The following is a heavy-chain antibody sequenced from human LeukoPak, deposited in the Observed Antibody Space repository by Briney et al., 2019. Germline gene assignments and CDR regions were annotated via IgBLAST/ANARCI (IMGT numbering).Heavy chain of an antibody. D-gene: IGHD6-19*01. J-gene: IGHJ4*02. V-gene: IGHV4-4*02. CDR3: ARDLEAVAAVAGVSKGDDY. Sequence: SETLSLTCAVSGGSISSSNWWSWVRQPPVKGLEWIGEICHSGSTNYNPSLKSRVTISVDKSKNQFSLKLSSVTAADTAVYYCARDLEAVAAVAGVSKGDDYWGQGTLVTVSS. CDR2: ICHSGST. CDR1: GGSISSSNW.